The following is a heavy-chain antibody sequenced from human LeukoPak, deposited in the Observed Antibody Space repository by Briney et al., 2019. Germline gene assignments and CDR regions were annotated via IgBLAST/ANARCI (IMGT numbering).Heavy chain of an antibody. V-gene: IGHV1-18*01. CDR3: ARGGTLRSQAENLFDP. CDR1: GYTFTKYA. Sequence: GASVKVSCKASGYTFTKYAIYWARQAPGQGLEWMGWISVSNGNTKYAQNLQDRVTMTTDTSTSTAYMELRSLRSDDTAVYYCARGGTLRSQAENLFDPWGRGTLVTVSS. CDR2: ISVSNGNT. J-gene: IGHJ5*02.